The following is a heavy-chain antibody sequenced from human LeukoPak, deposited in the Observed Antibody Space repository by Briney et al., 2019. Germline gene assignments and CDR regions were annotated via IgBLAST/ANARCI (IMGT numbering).Heavy chain of an antibody. J-gene: IGHJ4*02. CDR2: ISSSSRTI. Sequence: GGSLRLSCAASGFTFSSYSMNWVRQAPGKGLEWISYISSSSRTIYYADSVKGRFAISRDNAKNSLYLQMNSLRAEDTAVYYCARERWFGELFQYYFDYWGQGTLVTVSS. CDR1: GFTFSSYS. V-gene: IGHV3-48*01. D-gene: IGHD3-10*01. CDR3: ARERWFGELFQYYFDY.